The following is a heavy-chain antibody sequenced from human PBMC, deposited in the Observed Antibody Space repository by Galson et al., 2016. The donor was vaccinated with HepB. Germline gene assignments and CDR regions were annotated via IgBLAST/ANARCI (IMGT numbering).Heavy chain of an antibody. V-gene: IGHV3-23*01. CDR1: GFTFSTFA. D-gene: IGHD3-3*01. J-gene: IGHJ6*02. Sequence: SLRLSCAASGFTFSTFAMTWVRQAPGTGLEWVSTINGGGKTHHADSVKGRFTISRDNSKNTLYLEMNSLRAEDTAIYYCATEYVLRSLESSSYYFYGLDVWGQGTAVTVSS. CDR3: ATEYVLRSLESSSYYFYGLDV. CDR2: INGGGKT.